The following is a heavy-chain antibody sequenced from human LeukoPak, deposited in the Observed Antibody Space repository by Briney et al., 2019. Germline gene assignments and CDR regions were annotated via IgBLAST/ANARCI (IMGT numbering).Heavy chain of an antibody. J-gene: IGHJ4*02. Sequence: SETLSLTCTVSGGSISSYYWSWIRQSPGKGLEWIGSNYYNESTYYNPSFKSRVTIHVDMSENQFSLRLNSVTAADTAVYYCARGYSTGTPFFDYWGQGILVTVSS. D-gene: IGHD2-8*02. CDR1: GGSISSYY. V-gene: IGHV4-59*05. CDR2: NYYNEST. CDR3: ARGYSTGTPFFDY.